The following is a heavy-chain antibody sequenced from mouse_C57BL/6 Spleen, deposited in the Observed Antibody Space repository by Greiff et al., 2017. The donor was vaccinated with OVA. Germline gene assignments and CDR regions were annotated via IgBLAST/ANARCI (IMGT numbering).Heavy chain of an antibody. J-gene: IGHJ4*01. CDR3: ARWSMVTTRAMDY. D-gene: IGHD2-2*01. CDR2: LDPSDSYT. V-gene: IGHV1-69*01. Sequence: VQLQQPGAELVMPGASVKLSCKASGYTFTSYWMHWVKQRPGQGLEWIGELDPSDSYTNYNQKFKGKSTLTVDKSSSTAYMQLSSLTSEDSAVYYCARWSMVTTRAMDYWGQGTSVTVSS. CDR1: GYTFTSYW.